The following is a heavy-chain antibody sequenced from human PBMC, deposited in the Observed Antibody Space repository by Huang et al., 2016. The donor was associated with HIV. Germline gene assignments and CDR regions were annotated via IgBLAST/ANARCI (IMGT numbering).Heavy chain of an antibody. J-gene: IGHJ3*02. CDR3: ASNTAMVTGGAFDI. CDR2: IYYSGST. CDR1: GGSISSHY. Sequence: QVQLQESGPGLVKPSETLSLTCTVSGGSISSHYWSWIRQPPGKGLEWIGSIYYSGSTNYNPSLKSRVTISVDTSKNQFSRKLSSVTAADTAVYYCASNTAMVTGGAFDIWGQGTMVTVSS. V-gene: IGHV4-59*11. D-gene: IGHD5-18*01.